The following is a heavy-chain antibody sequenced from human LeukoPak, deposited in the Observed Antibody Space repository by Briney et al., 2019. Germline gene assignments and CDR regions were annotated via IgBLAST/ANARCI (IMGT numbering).Heavy chain of an antibody. Sequence: SSETLSLTCSVSGGSISDYFWSWIRQPAGRGLEWVGRIYTSGSTNYNPSLKSRVTMSIDTSKNHFSLNPTSVTAADTAMYYCARDSNGDRAFDMWGQGTRVTVSP. V-gene: IGHV4-4*07. CDR3: ARDSNGDRAFDM. J-gene: IGHJ3*02. D-gene: IGHD4-17*01. CDR1: GGSISDYF. CDR2: IYTSGST.